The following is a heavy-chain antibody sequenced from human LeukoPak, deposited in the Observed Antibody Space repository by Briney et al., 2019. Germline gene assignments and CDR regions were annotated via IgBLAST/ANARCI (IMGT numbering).Heavy chain of an antibody. CDR1: GFTFSSYA. CDR2: LYSDGRT. V-gene: IGHV3-53*01. J-gene: IGHJ4*02. Sequence: GGSLRLSCSASGFTFSSYAMHWVRQAPGKGLEWVSVLYSDGRTYYADSVKGRFTISRDTSKNTLYLQVNSLRAEDTAVYYCARGGGYYPIDYWGQGTLVTVSS. CDR3: ARGGGYYPIDY. D-gene: IGHD2-15*01.